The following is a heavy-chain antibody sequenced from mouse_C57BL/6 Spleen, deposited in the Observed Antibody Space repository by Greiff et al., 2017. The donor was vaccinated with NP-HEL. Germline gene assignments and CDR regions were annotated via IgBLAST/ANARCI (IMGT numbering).Heavy chain of an antibody. J-gene: IGHJ4*01. CDR1: GFSLTSYG. D-gene: IGHD2-4*01. V-gene: IGHV2-2*01. CDR2: IWSGGST. CDR3: ARIYYDYDYAMDY. Sequence: VKLIESGPGLVQPSQSLSITCTVSGFSLTSYGVHWVRQSPGKGLEWLGVIWSGGSTDYNAAFISRLSISKDNSKSQVFFKMNSLQADDTAIYYCARIYYDYDYAMDYWGQGTSVTVSS.